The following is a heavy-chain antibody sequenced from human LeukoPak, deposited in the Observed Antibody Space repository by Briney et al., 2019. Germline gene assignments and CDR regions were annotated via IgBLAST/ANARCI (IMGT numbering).Heavy chain of an antibody. D-gene: IGHD4-17*01. CDR1: GFTFSSSV. Sequence: GGSRRLSFRASGFTFSSSVRHWARRAPARGLGWLSVILYDGTNQYYADSVKGPFTTSTDNPRNTLYLQMNSLKVEDTAVYYCARDFRDYRDYVAYFDSWGQGTLVTVSS. J-gene: IGHJ4*02. CDR3: ARDFRDYRDYVAYFDS. V-gene: IGHV3-30-3*01. CDR2: ILYDGTNQ.